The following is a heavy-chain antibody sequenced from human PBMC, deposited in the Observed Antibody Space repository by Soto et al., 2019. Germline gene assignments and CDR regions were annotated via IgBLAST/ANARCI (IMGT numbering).Heavy chain of an antibody. Sequence: ASVKVSCKASGYTFTSYGISWVRQAPGQGLEWMGWISAYNDNTNYAQKLQGRVTMTTDTSTSTAYMELRSLRSDDTAVYYCARDLEEQLLVRRSGTNPVDDWGQGTLVTVAS. CDR3: ARDLEEQLLVRRSGTNPVDD. V-gene: IGHV1-18*01. CDR2: ISAYNDNT. J-gene: IGHJ4*02. D-gene: IGHD6-19*01. CDR1: GYTFTSYG.